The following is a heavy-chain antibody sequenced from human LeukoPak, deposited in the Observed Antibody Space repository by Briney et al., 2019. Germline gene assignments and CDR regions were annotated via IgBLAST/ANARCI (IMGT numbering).Heavy chain of an antibody. CDR2: ISSSGSTI. D-gene: IGHD6-13*01. CDR3: ARLAAFDYYYMDV. V-gene: IGHV3-48*03. Sequence: GGPLRLSCAASGFTFSSYEMNWVRQAPGKGLEWVSYISSSGSTIYYADSVKGRFTISRDNAKNSLYLQMNSLRAEDTAVYYCARLAAFDYYYMDVWGKGTTVTVSS. J-gene: IGHJ6*03. CDR1: GFTFSSYE.